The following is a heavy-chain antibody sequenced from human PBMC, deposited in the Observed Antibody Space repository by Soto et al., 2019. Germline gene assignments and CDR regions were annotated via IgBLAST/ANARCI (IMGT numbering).Heavy chain of an antibody. CDR1: GFTFSRYG. CDR2: ISYDGGDK. CDR3: GKDADQGAASYYFDH. Sequence: QMQLVESGGGVVQPGRSLRLSCAASGFTFSRYGMHWVRQAPGKGLEWVAVISYDGGDKHYADSVKVRFTISRDNSKNTLYLQMNSLRAEDRAVYYCGKDADQGAASYYFDHWGQGTLVTVSS. D-gene: IGHD6-25*01. V-gene: IGHV3-30*18. J-gene: IGHJ4*02.